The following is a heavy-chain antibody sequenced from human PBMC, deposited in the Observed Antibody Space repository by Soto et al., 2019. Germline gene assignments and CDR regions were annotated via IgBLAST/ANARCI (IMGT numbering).Heavy chain of an antibody. V-gene: IGHV4-31*03. CDR1: GGSISSSVYY. CDR3: ARDQIETQSFEY. Sequence: SETLSLTCNVSGGSISSSVYYWSWIRQHPGKGLEWIGYIYYSGSTYYNPSLKSRITISVDTSKNQFSLKLSSVTAADTAVYYCARDQIETQSFEYWGQGTLVTVSS. J-gene: IGHJ4*02. CDR2: IYYSGST.